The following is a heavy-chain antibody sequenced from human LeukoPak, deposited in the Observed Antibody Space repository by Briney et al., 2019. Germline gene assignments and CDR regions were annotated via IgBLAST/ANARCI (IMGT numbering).Heavy chain of an antibody. D-gene: IGHD3-10*01. V-gene: IGHV4-34*01. CDR2: INHSGST. Sequence: SETLSLTCTVSGYSISSGYYWSWIRQPPGKGLEWIGEINHSGSTNYNPSLKSRVTISVDTSKNQFSLKLSSVTAADTAVYYCARQIPMVRGVIRYWGQGTLVTVSS. CDR3: ARQIPMVRGVIRY. J-gene: IGHJ4*02. CDR1: GYSISSGYY.